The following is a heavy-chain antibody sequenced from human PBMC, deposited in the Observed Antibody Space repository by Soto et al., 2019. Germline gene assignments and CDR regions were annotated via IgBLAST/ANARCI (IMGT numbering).Heavy chain of an antibody. CDR3: VRTWQGLDI. Sequence: EVQLVESGGGLVQPGGSLRLSCAASGFTFSTYWMHWVRQAPEKGLLWVSHINGDGSYTDFADSVKGRFTISRDNAKNTVYLQMQSLRVEDTAVYFCVRTWQGLDIWGPGTMVTVSS. V-gene: IGHV3-74*01. CDR1: GFTFSTYW. CDR2: INGDGSYT. J-gene: IGHJ3*02.